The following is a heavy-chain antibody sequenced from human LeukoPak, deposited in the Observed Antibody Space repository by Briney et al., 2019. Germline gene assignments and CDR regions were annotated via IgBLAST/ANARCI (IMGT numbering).Heavy chain of an antibody. D-gene: IGHD3-10*01. CDR1: GYTFTSYG. Sequence: ASVKVSCKASGYTFTSYGISWVRQAPGQGLEWMGWISAYNGNTNYAQKLQGRVTMTTDTSTSTAYMELRSLRSDDTAVYYCGTYYYGSGGYGPVDYWGQGTLVTVSS. J-gene: IGHJ4*02. V-gene: IGHV1-18*01. CDR3: GTYYYGSGGYGPVDY. CDR2: ISAYNGNT.